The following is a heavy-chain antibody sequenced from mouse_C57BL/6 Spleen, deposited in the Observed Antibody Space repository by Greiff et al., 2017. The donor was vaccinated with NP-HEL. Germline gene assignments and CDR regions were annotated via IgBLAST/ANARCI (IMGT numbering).Heavy chain of an antibody. CDR3: SSHYYAMDY. J-gene: IGHJ4*01. CDR1: GYTFTSYW. V-gene: IGHV1-7*01. CDR2: INPSSGYT. Sequence: VQLQQSGAELAKPGASVKLSCKASGYTFTSYWMHWVKQRPGQGLEWIGYINPSSGYTKYNQKFKDKATLTADKSSSTAYMQLSSLTYEDSAVYSCSSHYYAMDYWGQGTSVTVSS.